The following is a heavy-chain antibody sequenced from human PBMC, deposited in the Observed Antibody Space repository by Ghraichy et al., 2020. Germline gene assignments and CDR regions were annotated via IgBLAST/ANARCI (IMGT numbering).Heavy chain of an antibody. Sequence: GGSLRLSCAASGFTFSSYAMSWVRQAPGKGLEWVSAISGSGGSTYYADSVTGRFTISRDNSKNMLYLQMNSLRAEDTAVYYCAKDADIAVAEPGASFDYWGQGTLVTVSS. CDR3: AKDADIAVAEPGASFDY. CDR1: GFTFSSYA. D-gene: IGHD6-19*01. V-gene: IGHV3-23*01. J-gene: IGHJ4*02. CDR2: ISGSGGST.